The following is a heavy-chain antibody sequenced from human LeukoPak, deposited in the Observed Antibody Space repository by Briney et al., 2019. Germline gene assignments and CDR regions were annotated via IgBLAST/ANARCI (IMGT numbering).Heavy chain of an antibody. Sequence: SETLSLTCAVYGGSFSGDYWSWSRQPPGKGLEWIGEINHSGSTNYNPSLKSRVTISVDTSKNQFSLKLSSVTAADTAVYYCARRRGGNIAARLKGKTGYYMDVWGKGTTVTISS. CDR2: INHSGST. CDR3: ARRRGGNIAARLKGKTGYYMDV. J-gene: IGHJ6*03. V-gene: IGHV4-34*01. D-gene: IGHD6-6*01. CDR1: GGSFSGDY.